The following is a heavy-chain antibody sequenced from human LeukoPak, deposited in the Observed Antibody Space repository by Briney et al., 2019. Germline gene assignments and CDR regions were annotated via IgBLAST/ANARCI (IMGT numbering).Heavy chain of an antibody. Sequence: PGGSLRLSCAASGFTFSSYWMSWVRQAPGKGLEWVANIKQDGSEKYYVDSVKGRFTISRDNAKNSLYLQMNSLRAEDTAVYYCARDNYCSSTSCYTGYFDYWGQGTLVTVSS. V-gene: IGHV3-7*01. CDR1: GFTFSSYW. CDR2: IKQDGSEK. J-gene: IGHJ4*02. CDR3: ARDNYCSSTSCYTGYFDY. D-gene: IGHD2-2*02.